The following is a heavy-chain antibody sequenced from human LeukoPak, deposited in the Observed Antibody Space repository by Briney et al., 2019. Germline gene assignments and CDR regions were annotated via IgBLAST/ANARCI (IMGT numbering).Heavy chain of an antibody. D-gene: IGHD3-10*01. Sequence: ASVKVSCKASGYSFTTYGISWVRQAPGQGLEWMGWISASNGNTDYAQKLQGRLTMTTDTSTSTAYMELSSLRSEDTAVYFCARVSRTSMVRGIITFDYWGQGTLVTVSS. CDR3: ARVSRTSMVRGIITFDY. CDR1: GYSFTTYG. V-gene: IGHV1-18*01. J-gene: IGHJ4*02. CDR2: ISASNGNT.